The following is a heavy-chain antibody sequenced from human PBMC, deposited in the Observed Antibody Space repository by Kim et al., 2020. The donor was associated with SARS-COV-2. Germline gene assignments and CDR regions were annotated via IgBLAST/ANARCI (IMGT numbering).Heavy chain of an antibody. CDR3: ARGRFGELFPYYYYGMDV. CDR2: IYYSGST. Sequence: SETLSLTCTVSGGSVSSGSYYWSWIRQPPGKGLEWIGYIYYSGSTNYNPSLKSRVTISVDTSKNQFSLKLSSVTAADTAVYYCARGRFGELFPYYYYGMDVWGQGTTVTVSS. J-gene: IGHJ6*02. V-gene: IGHV4-61*01. CDR1: GGSVSSGSYY. D-gene: IGHD3-10*01.